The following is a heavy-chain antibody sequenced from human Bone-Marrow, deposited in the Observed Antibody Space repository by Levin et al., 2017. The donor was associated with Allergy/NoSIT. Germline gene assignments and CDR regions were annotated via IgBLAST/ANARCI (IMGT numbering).Heavy chain of an antibody. D-gene: IGHD1-14*01. CDR1: GFNFGSHA. CDR3: AREERYLSAFDL. J-gene: IGHJ3*01. V-gene: IGHV3-33*01. CDR2: IWYDGSND. Sequence: QSGGSLRLSCDASGFNFGSHAMHWVRQAPGKGLEWVGYIWYDGSNDDYVRSVKGRFTISRDNSKNTVYLEMNRLRVEDTAVYFCAREERYLSAFDLWGQGTTVIV.